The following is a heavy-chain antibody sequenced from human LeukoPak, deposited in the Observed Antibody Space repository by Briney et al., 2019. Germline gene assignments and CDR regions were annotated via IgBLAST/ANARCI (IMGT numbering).Heavy chain of an antibody. D-gene: IGHD4-11*01. CDR3: AKMPNSNYFDY. J-gene: IGHJ4*02. Sequence: GGSLRLSCAASGFTFSNCAMNWVRQAPGKGLEWVSAISDSASSTYYADSVKGRFTTSRDNAKNTLYLQMNSLRAEDTAVYYCAKMPNSNYFDYWGQGTLVTVSS. CDR2: ISDSASST. V-gene: IGHV3-23*01. CDR1: GFTFSNCA.